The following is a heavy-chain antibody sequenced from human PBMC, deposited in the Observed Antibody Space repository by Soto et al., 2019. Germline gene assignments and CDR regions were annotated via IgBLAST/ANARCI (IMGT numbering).Heavy chain of an antibody. CDR2: IWYDGSNK. V-gene: IGHV3-33*01. CDR1: GFTFSSYG. D-gene: IGHD2-2*03. J-gene: IGHJ6*02. Sequence: GGSLRLSCAASGFTFSSYGMHWVRQAPGKGLEWVAVIWYDGSNKYYADSVKGRFTISADKSISTAYLQWSSLKASDTAMYYCARVGYCSSTSCHPSGGMDVWGQGTTVTVSS. CDR3: ARVGYCSSTSCHPSGGMDV.